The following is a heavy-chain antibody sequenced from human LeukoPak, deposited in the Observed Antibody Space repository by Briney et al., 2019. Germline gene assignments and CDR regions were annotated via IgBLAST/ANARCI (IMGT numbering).Heavy chain of an antibody. CDR1: GGSISSSSYY. Sequence: SETLSLTCTVSGGSISSSSYYWGWIRQPPGTGLEWIGSIYSSGSTYYNPSLQSRVTISVDTSKNQFSLKLSSVTAADTAVYYCARLGDIVLMVYAIPNYWGQGTLVTVSS. D-gene: IGHD2-8*01. CDR2: IYSSGST. CDR3: ARLGDIVLMVYAIPNY. J-gene: IGHJ4*02. V-gene: IGHV4-39*01.